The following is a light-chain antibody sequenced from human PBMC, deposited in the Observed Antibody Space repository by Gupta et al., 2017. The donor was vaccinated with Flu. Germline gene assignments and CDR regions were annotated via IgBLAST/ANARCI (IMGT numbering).Light chain of an antibody. CDR3: QQRSNWPVT. CDR1: QSVSSY. Sequence: PATLSMSPGERATLSCRASQSVSSYLAWYQQRPGQAPRLLIYDASNRATGIPARFSGSGSGTDFTLTISSLEPEDFAVYYCQQRSNWPVTFGRGTKVEIK. CDR2: DAS. V-gene: IGKV3-11*01. J-gene: IGKJ4*01.